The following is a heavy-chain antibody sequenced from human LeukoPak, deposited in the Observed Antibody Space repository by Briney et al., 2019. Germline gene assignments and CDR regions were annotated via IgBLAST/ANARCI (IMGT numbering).Heavy chain of an antibody. CDR3: ARERGYSGYDYFIDSPSDS. D-gene: IGHD5-12*01. Sequence: GGSLRLSCAASGFTFSSYEMNWVRQAPGKGLEWVSYISSSGDTIYYADSVKSRFTISRDNAKNSLYLQMNSLRAEDAAVYYCARERGYSGYDYFIDSPSDSWGQGTLVTVSS. CDR1: GFTFSSYE. CDR2: ISSSGDTI. J-gene: IGHJ4*02. V-gene: IGHV3-48*03.